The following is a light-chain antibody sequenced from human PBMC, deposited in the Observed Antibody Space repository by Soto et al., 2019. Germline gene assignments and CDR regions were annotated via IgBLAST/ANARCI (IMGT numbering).Light chain of an antibody. CDR1: QTMTNNY. V-gene: IGKV3-20*01. CDR3: QQYDSSYT. CDR2: GAS. J-gene: IGKJ2*01. Sequence: EIVLTQSPGTLSLSPGEIATLSFRASQTMTNNYLAWYQQKPGQAPRLVMSGASSRATGIPERFSGGGSETDFTLTISSLEPEDCAVYYCQQYDSSYTFGQGTKLEIK.